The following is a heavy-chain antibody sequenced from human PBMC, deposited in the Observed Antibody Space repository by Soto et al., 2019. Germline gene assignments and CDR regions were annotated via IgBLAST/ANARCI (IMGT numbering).Heavy chain of an antibody. CDR3: ARTSLLWFGELSRHAFDI. J-gene: IGHJ3*02. CDR2: IYYSGST. D-gene: IGHD3-10*01. Sequence: PSETLSLTCTVSGGSISSYYWSWIRQPPGKGLEWIGYIYYSGSTNYNPSLKSRVTISVDTSKNQFSLKLSSVTAADTAVYYCARTSLLWFGELSRHAFDIWGQGTMVTVSS. V-gene: IGHV4-59*01. CDR1: GGSISSYY.